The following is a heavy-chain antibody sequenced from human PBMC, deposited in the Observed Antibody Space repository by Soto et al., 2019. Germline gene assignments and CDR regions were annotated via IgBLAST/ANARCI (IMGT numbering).Heavy chain of an antibody. Sequence: PGGSLRLSCAASGFSFSSYGMHWVRQAPGKGPEWVAGISYDGSNKYYRDSVKGRFTVSRDNSKNTVYLQMNSLGAEDTAVYYCAKDSYYYDSSGYYIFDHRRLGTLVTVFS. CDR1: GFSFSSYG. V-gene: IGHV3-30*18. J-gene: IGHJ4*02. D-gene: IGHD3-22*01. CDR2: ISYDGSNK. CDR3: AKDSYYYDSSGYYIFDH.